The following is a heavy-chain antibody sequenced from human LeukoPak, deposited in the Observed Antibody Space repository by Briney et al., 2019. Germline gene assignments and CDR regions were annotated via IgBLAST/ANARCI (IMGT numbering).Heavy chain of an antibody. Sequence: SETLSLTCTVSGDTISSGTYYWSWIRQPAGKGLEWIGRVYSSGNTNYNPSLKSRVTISIDTSKNQFSLKLSSVTAADTAAYYCARGVGSSSSNWFDPWGQGTLVTVSS. CDR3: ARGVGSSSSNWFDP. CDR2: VYSSGNT. V-gene: IGHV4-61*02. D-gene: IGHD6-6*01. J-gene: IGHJ5*02. CDR1: GDTISSGTYY.